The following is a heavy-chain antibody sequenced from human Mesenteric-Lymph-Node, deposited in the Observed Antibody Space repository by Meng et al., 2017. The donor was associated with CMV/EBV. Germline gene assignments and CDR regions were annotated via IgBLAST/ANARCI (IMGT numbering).Heavy chain of an antibody. D-gene: IGHD6-13*01. V-gene: IGHV1-2*02. Sequence: ASVKVSCKASGYTFTSYDINWVRQAPGQGLEWMGWINPNSGGTNYAQKFQGRVTMTRDTSISTAYMELSRLRSDDTAVYYCARDLRSSWYGGGSYWGQGTLVTVSS. CDR3: ARDLRSSWYGGGSY. J-gene: IGHJ4*02. CDR1: GYTFTSYD. CDR2: INPNSGGT.